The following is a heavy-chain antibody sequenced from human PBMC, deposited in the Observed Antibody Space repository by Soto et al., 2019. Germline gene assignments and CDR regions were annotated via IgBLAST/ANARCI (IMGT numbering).Heavy chain of an antibody. CDR3: AKVGMVVATQMGWFDP. V-gene: IGHV3-33*06. CDR1: GFTFYNYG. J-gene: IGHJ5*02. D-gene: IGHD2-15*01. Sequence: QVQLVESGGGVVQPGRSLRLSCIASGFTFYNYGMHWVRQAPGKGLEWVAAIWPDGDIEHYPDSVKGRFTISRDNSRNTLYLQMNSLRAEDTAMYYCAKVGMVVATQMGWFDPWGQGTLVIVSS. CDR2: IWPDGDIE.